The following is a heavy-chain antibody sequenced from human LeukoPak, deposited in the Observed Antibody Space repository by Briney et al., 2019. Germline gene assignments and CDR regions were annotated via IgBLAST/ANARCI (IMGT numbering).Heavy chain of an antibody. D-gene: IGHD1-26*01. Sequence: ASVKVSCKASGYTFTSYYMHWVRQAPGQGLEWMGIINPSGGSTSYAQKFQGRVTMTRDTSTSTVYMELSSLRSEDTAVYYCARDLRLSDTVGATNAEAFDIWGQGTMVTVSS. J-gene: IGHJ3*02. V-gene: IGHV1-46*01. CDR2: INPSGGST. CDR1: GYTFTSYY. CDR3: ARDLRLSDTVGATNAEAFDI.